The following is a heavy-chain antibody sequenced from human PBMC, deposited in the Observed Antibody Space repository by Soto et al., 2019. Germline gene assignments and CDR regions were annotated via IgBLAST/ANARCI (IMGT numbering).Heavy chain of an antibody. CDR1: GFTFDDYA. CDR3: EKNRGSCSSPGCYPLSFDS. J-gene: IGHJ4*02. V-gene: IGHV3-9*01. CDR2: ISWNSGSI. D-gene: IGHD2-2*01. Sequence: EVQLVESGGGLVQPGRSLRLSCAASGFTFDDYAMHWVRQAPGKGLEWVSGISWNSGSIGYADSVKGRFTISRDNAKNSLFLKKNSRRAENRPFYYCEKNRGSCSSPGCYPLSFDSGGQGTLVTLSS.